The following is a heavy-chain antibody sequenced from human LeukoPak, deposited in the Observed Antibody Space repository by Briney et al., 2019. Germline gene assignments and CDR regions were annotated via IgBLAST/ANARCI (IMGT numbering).Heavy chain of an antibody. Sequence: ASVKVSCKSSGYTFTSYDINWVRQATGQGLEWMGWMNPNSGNTGYAQKFQGRVTMTRNTSISTAYMELSSLRSEDTAVYYCAREPRSSWYRVAFDIWGQGTMVTVSS. V-gene: IGHV1-8*01. CDR3: AREPRSSWYRVAFDI. D-gene: IGHD6-13*01. J-gene: IGHJ3*02. CDR1: GYTFTSYD. CDR2: MNPNSGNT.